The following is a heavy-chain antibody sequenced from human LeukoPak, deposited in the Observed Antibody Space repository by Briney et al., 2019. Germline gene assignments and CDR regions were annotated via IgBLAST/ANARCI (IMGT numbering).Heavy chain of an antibody. CDR3: ASSVMGTDGTLFDAFDL. V-gene: IGHV1-2*02. CDR1: GYNFTDYY. D-gene: IGHD1/OR15-1a*01. J-gene: IGHJ3*01. Sequence: GASVKVSCKASGYNFTDYYMNWVRQAPGQGLEWMGWIYPNSGGTNYALEFQGRVTLTRDTSINTAYMELSRLRSDDTALFYCASSVMGTDGTLFDAFDLWGQGTMVTVSS. CDR2: IYPNSGGT.